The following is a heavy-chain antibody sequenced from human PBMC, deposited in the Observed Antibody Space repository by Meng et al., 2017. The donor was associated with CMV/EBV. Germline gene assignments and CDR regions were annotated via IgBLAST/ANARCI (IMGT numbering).Heavy chain of an antibody. V-gene: IGHV4-30-4*08. CDR2: IYYSGST. CDR1: GCSISSGDYY. J-gene: IGHJ4*02. D-gene: IGHD2/OR15-2a*01. Sequence: VELPDSGPGLVKPSQTLSPTFTVSGCSISSGDYYWSWIRQPPGKGLEWIGYIYYSGSTYYNPSLKSRVTISVDTSKNQFSLKLSSVTAADTAVYYCARTGEYPTFDYWGQGTLVTVSS. CDR3: ARTGEYPTFDY.